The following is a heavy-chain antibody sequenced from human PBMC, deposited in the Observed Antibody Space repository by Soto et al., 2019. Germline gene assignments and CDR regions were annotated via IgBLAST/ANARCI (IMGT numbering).Heavy chain of an antibody. J-gene: IGHJ4*02. CDR3: ARVSGRVKVWARQIWDY. V-gene: IGHV1-18*04. CDR1: GYTFTSYG. CDR2: ISAYNGNT. Sequence: QVQLVQSGAEVKKPGASVKVSCKASGYTFTSYGISWVRQAPGQGLEWMGWISAYNGNTNNAQKLQARVTMTTDTSTSTAYMELRSPGSDDTAVDYRARVSGRVKVWARQIWDYWGQGTLVTVSS. D-gene: IGHD1-20*01.